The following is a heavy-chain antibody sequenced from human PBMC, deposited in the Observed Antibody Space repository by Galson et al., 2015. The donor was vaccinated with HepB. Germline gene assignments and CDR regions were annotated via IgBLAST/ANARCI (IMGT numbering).Heavy chain of an antibody. V-gene: IGHV1-69*13. CDR1: GGTFSSYA. J-gene: IGHJ6*02. D-gene: IGHD5-12*01. CDR3: ARFRVATLGSGYYYYGMDV. Sequence: SVKVSCKASGGTFSSYAISWVRQAPGQGLEWMGGIIPIFGTANYAQKFQGRVTITADESTSTAYMELSSLRSEDTAVYYCARFRVATLGSGYYYYGMDVWGQGTTVTVSS. CDR2: IIPIFGTA.